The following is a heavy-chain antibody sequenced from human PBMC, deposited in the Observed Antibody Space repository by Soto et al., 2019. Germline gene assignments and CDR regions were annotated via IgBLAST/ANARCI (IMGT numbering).Heavy chain of an antibody. CDR1: GYTFTSYG. CDR2: ISAYNGNT. D-gene: IGHD5-12*01. J-gene: IGHJ5*02. CDR3: ARDRIVATIGGWFDP. Sequence: ASVKVSCKASGYTFTSYGISWVRQAPGQGLEWMGWISAYNGNTNYAQKLQGRVAMTTDTSTSTAYMELRSLRSDDTAVYYCARDRIVATIGGWFDPWGQGTLVTSPQ. V-gene: IGHV1-18*04.